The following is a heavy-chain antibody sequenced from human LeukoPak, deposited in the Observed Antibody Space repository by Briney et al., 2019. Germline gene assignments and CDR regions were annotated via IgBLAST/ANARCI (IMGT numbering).Heavy chain of an antibody. CDR3: ASTLGGSGWYRSSSGMDV. J-gene: IGHJ6*02. CDR1: GDSVSTNSAT. CDR2: TYYRSKWFS. Sequence: SQTLSLTCAISGDSVSTNSATWNWIRQSPSRGLDWLGRTYYRSKWFSDYALSVKSRITIIPDTSKNQFSLQLNSVTPEDTAVYYCASTLGGSGWYRSSSGMDVWGQGTTVTVSS. D-gene: IGHD6-13*01. V-gene: IGHV6-1*01.